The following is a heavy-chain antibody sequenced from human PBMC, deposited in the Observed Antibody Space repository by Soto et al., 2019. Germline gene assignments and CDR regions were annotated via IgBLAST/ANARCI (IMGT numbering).Heavy chain of an antibody. CDR2: ISVYSGKT. D-gene: IGHD6-19*01. J-gene: IGHJ6*02. Sequence: AASVRVSCKASGYTFSSYGITWVRQAPGQGLEWMGWISVYSGKTSYAQKLQDRVTMSTDTSTSTAYMELRSLRSDDTAFYYCARSAMAGDYYYYGMDVWGPGTTVTVSS. V-gene: IGHV1-18*04. CDR1: GYTFSSYG. CDR3: ARSAMAGDYYYYGMDV.